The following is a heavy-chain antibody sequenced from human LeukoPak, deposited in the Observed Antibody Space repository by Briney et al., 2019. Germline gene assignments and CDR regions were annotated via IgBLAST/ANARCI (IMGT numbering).Heavy chain of an antibody. CDR1: GGSISSSSYY. V-gene: IGHV4-39*07. J-gene: IGHJ6*02. Sequence: PSETLSLTCAASGGSISSSSYYWGWIRQPPGKGLEWIGSIYYSGSTYYNPSLKSRVTISVDTSKNQFSLKLSSVTAADTAVYYCARDSSGPYHGADYGMDVWGQGTTVTVSS. D-gene: IGHD3-22*01. CDR3: ARDSSGPYHGADYGMDV. CDR2: IYYSGST.